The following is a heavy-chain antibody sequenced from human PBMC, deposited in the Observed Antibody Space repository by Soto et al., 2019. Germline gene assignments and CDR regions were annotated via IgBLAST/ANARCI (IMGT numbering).Heavy chain of an antibody. J-gene: IGHJ1*01. CDR3: ARHVESTDAKES. Sequence: SETLSLTCTVSGGSIRATGYYWNWIRQRPGKGLEWIGNIYHRGTTYYHPSLKSRVSLSVDTSNNQFSLRLTSVTAADTAVYFCARHVESTDAKESCGQGTLVTVSA. D-gene: IGHD2-15*01. CDR1: GGSIRATGYY. V-gene: IGHV4-31*03. CDR2: IYHRGTT.